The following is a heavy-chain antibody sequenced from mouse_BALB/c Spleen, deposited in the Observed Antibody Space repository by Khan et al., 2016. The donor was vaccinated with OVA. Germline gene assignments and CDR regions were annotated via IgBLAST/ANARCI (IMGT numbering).Heavy chain of an antibody. CDR2: IKNNGGSI. J-gene: IGHJ3*01. CDR3: TRHYVYDGEFAY. CDR1: GFTFDSYY. Sequence: EVELVESGGGLVKLGGSLKLSCAASGFTFDSYYMSWVRQTPEKRLELVAAIKNNGGSIYYPDTVKGRFTISRDNAKNTLYLQMSSLKSEDTALYYVTRHYVYDGEFAYWGQGILVIVSA. V-gene: IGHV5-6-2*01. D-gene: IGHD2-2*01.